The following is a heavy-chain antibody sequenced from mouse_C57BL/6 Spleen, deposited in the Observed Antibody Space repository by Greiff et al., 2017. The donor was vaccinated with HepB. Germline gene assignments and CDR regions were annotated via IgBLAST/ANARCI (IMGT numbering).Heavy chain of an antibody. V-gene: IGHV1-64*01. Sequence: QVQLQQPGAELVKPGASVKLSCKASGYTFTSYWMHWVKQRPGQGLEWIGMIHPNSGSTNYNEKFKSKATLTVDKSSSTAYMQLSSLTSEDSAVYYCARSIYYDYLYAMDYWGQGTSVTVSS. D-gene: IGHD2-4*01. CDR2: IHPNSGST. CDR3: ARSIYYDYLYAMDY. CDR1: GYTFTSYW. J-gene: IGHJ4*01.